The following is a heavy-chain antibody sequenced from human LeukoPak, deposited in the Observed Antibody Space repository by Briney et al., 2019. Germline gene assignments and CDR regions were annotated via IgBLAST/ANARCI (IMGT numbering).Heavy chain of an antibody. Sequence: GASVKVSCKASGYTFTGYYIHWVRQAPGQGLEWMGWINPNSGGSNYAQKFQGRVTMTRDTSISTAYMELSRLRSDDTAVYFCARAYGDLYFVYWGQGILVTVSS. V-gene: IGHV1-2*02. CDR3: ARAYGDLYFVY. CDR1: GYTFTGYY. CDR2: INPNSGGS. J-gene: IGHJ4*02. D-gene: IGHD4-17*01.